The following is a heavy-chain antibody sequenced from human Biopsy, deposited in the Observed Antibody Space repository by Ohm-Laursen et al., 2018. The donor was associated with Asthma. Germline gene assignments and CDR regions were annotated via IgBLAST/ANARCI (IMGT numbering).Heavy chain of an antibody. CDR3: ARQKLVAAEGPFDT. V-gene: IGHV4-39*01. CDR2: IYKSGQV. CDR1: GGSISSNFYY. D-gene: IGHD1-26*01. Sequence: SETLSLTCTVSGGSISSNFYYWGWIRQPPGKGLEWIGNIYKSGQVYYNLSLKSRVTISVDTSKNQFSLQLRSVTAADTAVYYCARQKLVAAEGPFDTWGQGTMVIVS. J-gene: IGHJ3*02.